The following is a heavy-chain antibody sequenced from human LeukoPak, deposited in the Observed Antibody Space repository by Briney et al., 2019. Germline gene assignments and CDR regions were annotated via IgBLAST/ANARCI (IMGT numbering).Heavy chain of an antibody. Sequence: TGGSLRLSCAASGFTFSSYWMHWVRQAPGKGLVWVSCINSDGSSTSYADSVKGRFTISRDNAKNTLYLQMNSLRAEDTAVYYCARVTSSGFYDAFDIWGQGTMVTVSS. D-gene: IGHD6-19*01. J-gene: IGHJ3*02. CDR2: INSDGSST. CDR3: ARVTSSGFYDAFDI. CDR1: GFTFSSYW. V-gene: IGHV3-74*01.